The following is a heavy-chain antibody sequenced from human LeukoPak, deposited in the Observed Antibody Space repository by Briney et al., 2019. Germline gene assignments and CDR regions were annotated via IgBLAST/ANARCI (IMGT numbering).Heavy chain of an antibody. Sequence: GGSLSLSCAASGFTFNSYAMTWVRQAPGKGLEWVSGISGSGAYTYHADSVKGRFTISRDNSKNTLYLQMNSLRVEDTAVYYCAKHFSTAAAGDYWGQGTLVTVSP. CDR1: GFTFNSYA. V-gene: IGHV3-23*01. CDR3: AKHFSTAAAGDY. CDR2: ISGSGAYT. J-gene: IGHJ4*02. D-gene: IGHD6-13*01.